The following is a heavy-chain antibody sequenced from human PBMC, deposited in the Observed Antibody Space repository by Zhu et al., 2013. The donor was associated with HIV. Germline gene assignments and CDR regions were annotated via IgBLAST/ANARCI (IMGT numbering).Heavy chain of an antibody. D-gene: IGHD4-17*01. CDR2: ISAYNGNT. CDR3: ARDQRISSHTVTVRTVDY. J-gene: IGHJ4*02. V-gene: IGHV1-18*01. Sequence: QVQLVQSGAEVKKPGASVKVSCKASGYTFTSYGISWVRQAPGQGLEWMGWISAYNGNTNYAQKLQGRVTMTTDTSTSTAYMELRSLRSDDTAVYYCARDQRISSHTVTVRTVDYWGQGTLVTVSS. CDR1: GYTFTSYG.